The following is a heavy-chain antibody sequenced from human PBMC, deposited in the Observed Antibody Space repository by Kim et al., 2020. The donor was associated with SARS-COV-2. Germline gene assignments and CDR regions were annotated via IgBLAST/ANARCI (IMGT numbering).Heavy chain of an antibody. CDR1: GFTFSSYS. J-gene: IGHJ4*02. V-gene: IGHV3-21*01. CDR3: AAMIPKTLFDY. D-gene: IGHD3-22*01. Sequence: GGSLRLSCAASGFTFSSYSMNWVRQAPGKGLEWVSSISSSSSYIYYADSVKGRFTISRDNAKNSLYLQMNSLRAEDTAVYYCAAMIPKTLFDYWGQGTLVTVSS. CDR2: ISSSSSYI.